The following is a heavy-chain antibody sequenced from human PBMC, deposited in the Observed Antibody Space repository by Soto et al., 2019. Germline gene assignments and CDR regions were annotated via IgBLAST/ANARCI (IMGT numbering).Heavy chain of an antibody. J-gene: IGHJ6*02. Sequence: PGGSLRLSCAASGFTFSSYCMHWVRQAPGKGLEWVAVIWYDGSNKWYADSVKGRFTISRDNSKNTLYLQMNSLRAEDTAVYSCARDRGYSGYDSPRFYYGMDRWGQGTTVTVSS. CDR2: IWYDGSNK. CDR1: GFTFSSYC. CDR3: ARDRGYSGYDSPRFYYGMDR. V-gene: IGHV3-33*01. D-gene: IGHD5-12*01.